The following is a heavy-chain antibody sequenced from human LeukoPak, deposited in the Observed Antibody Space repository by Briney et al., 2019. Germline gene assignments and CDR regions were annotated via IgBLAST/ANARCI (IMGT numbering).Heavy chain of an antibody. Sequence: ASVKVSCKASGYTFTTYYIHWVRQAPGQGLEWMGMIYPRDGSTSYAQKFQGRVTVTRDTSTSTVHMELSGLRSEDTAVYYCARDQEGFDYWGQGTLVTVSS. CDR2: IYPRDGST. CDR1: GYTFTTYY. V-gene: IGHV1-46*01. CDR3: ARDQEGFDY. J-gene: IGHJ4*02.